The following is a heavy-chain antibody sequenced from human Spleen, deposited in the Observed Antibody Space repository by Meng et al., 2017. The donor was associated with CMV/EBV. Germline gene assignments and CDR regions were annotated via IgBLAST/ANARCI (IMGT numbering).Heavy chain of an antibody. Sequence: GESLKISCAASGFTFSSYAMSWVRQAPGKGLEWVSAISGSGGSTYYADSVKGRFTISRDNAKNSLYLQMNSLRAEDTAVYYCARGTGGDFQHWGQGTLVTVSS. J-gene: IGHJ1*01. V-gene: IGHV3-23*01. D-gene: IGHD1-1*01. CDR2: ISGSGGST. CDR1: GFTFSSYA. CDR3: ARGTGGDFQH.